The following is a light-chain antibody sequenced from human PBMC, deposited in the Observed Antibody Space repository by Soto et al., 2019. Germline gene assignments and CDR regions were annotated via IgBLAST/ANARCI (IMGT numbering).Light chain of an antibody. CDR3: QQYNSYSIT. CDR1: QGISSY. V-gene: IGKV1-9*01. CDR2: TAS. J-gene: IGKJ5*01. Sequence: DIQLTKSPSFLSASVGDRVTITCRASQGISSYLAWYQLKPGKAPKXMTSTASSLQRVVPSRFRGSGAGTVCTRTISSLQPDDVTTYCCQQYNSYSITFGQGTRLEIK.